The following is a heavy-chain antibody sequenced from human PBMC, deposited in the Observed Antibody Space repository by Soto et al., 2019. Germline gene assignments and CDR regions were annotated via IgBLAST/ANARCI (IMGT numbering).Heavy chain of an antibody. D-gene: IGHD2-2*01. Sequence: LRLSCTASGFTFGDYAMSWFRQAPGKGLEWVGFIRSKAYGGTTEYAASVKGRFTISRDDSKSIAYLQMNSLKTEDTAVYYCTRDFPAHCSSTSCPQPLDYWGQGTLVTVSS. CDR2: IRSKAYGGTT. J-gene: IGHJ4*02. CDR3: TRDFPAHCSSTSCPQPLDY. V-gene: IGHV3-49*03. CDR1: GFTFGDYA.